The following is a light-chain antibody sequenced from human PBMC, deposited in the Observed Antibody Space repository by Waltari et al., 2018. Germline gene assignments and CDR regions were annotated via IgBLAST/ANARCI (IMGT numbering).Light chain of an antibody. Sequence: SFELTQPPSVSVSPGQTATITCSGDVLPTQYVYWYQQKPGQAPVLLIIKDTERPSGLPERFSGSTSGTGTTVTLTIGGVQAEDEADYYCQSIDVDALTFGGGTKLTVL. CDR2: KDT. J-gene: IGLJ2*01. CDR1: VLPTQY. V-gene: IGLV3-25*03. CDR3: QSIDVDALT.